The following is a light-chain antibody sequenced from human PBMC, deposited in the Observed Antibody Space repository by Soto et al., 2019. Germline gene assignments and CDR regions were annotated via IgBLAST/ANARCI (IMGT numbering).Light chain of an antibody. J-gene: IGLJ3*02. CDR1: SSDIGYYNY. Sequence: QSALTQPASVSGSPGQSITISCTGTSSDIGYYNYVSWYQQHPGKAPKVLIYEVSNRPSGVSNRFSSSKSGNTASLTISGLQAEDEADYYCSSYEDSSILLFGGGTKLTVL. CDR3: SSYEDSSILL. V-gene: IGLV2-14*01. CDR2: EVS.